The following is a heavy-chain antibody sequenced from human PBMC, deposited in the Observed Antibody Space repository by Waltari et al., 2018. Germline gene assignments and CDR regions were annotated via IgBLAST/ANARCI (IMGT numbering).Heavy chain of an antibody. CDR1: GGSISSSSYY. V-gene: IGHV4-39*07. CDR3: ARGKIAARQTGSIYYFDY. CDR2: ICYSGST. D-gene: IGHD6-6*01. Sequence: QLQLQESGPGLVKPSETLSLTCTVSGGSISSSSYYWGWIRQPPGKGLEWIGSICYSGSTYYTPSLKSRVTISVDTSKNQFSRKLSSVTAADTAVYYCARGKIAARQTGSIYYFDYWGQGTLVTVSS. J-gene: IGHJ4*02.